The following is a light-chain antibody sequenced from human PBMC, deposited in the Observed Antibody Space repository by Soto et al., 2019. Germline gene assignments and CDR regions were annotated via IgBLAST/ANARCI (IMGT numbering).Light chain of an antibody. Sequence: QSALTQPRSVSGSPGQSVTSSCTGTSSDLGAYNYVSWYQHHPGKAPKLMIYDVTKRPSGVPDRFSGSKSGNTASLTISGLQAEDEADYSCCSYAGAYTWVFGGGTKLTVL. CDR3: CSYAGAYTWV. CDR2: DVT. CDR1: SSDLGAYNY. V-gene: IGLV2-11*01. J-gene: IGLJ2*01.